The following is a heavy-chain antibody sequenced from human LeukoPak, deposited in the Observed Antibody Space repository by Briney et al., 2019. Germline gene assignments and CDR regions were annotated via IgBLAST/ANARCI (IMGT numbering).Heavy chain of an antibody. CDR2: LIPIFALA. V-gene: IGHV1-69*13. Sequence: GASVKVSCKASGGTFSTHAISWVRQAPGQGREGMGGLIPIFALANYAQKFQGRLTIPADESTNTAYLELSSLRFEDTAVYYCARAECSTTNCHTRIRNYYMDVWGTGTPVTVSS. CDR3: ARAECSTTNCHTRIRNYYMDV. D-gene: IGHD2-2*01. CDR1: GGTFSTHA. J-gene: IGHJ6*03.